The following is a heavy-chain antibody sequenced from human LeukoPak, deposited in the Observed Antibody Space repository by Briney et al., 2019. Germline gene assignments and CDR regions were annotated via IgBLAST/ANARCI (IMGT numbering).Heavy chain of an antibody. D-gene: IGHD2-2*01. J-gene: IGHJ6*02. CDR3: ARGRRGYCSSTSCPLNPYYYYGMDV. V-gene: IGHV4-31*03. CDR2: IYYSGNT. Sequence: SQTLSLTCTVSGGSISSGAYYWSWIRQHPGKGLEWIGYIYYSGNTNYDPSLKSRVTISVDTSKNQFSLKLSSVTAADTAVYYCARGRRGYCSSTSCPLNPYYYYGMDVWGQGTTVTVSS. CDR1: GGSISSGAYY.